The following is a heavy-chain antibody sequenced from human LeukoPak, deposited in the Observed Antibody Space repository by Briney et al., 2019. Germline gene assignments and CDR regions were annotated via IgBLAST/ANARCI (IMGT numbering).Heavy chain of an antibody. CDR3: ARGRRY. J-gene: IGHJ4*02. CDR1: GGSFSGYC. CDR2: INHSGST. V-gene: IGHV4-34*01. Sequence: KPSETLSLTCAVYGGSFSGYCWSWIRQPPGKGLEWIGEINHSGSTNYNPSLKSRVTISVDTSKNQFSLKLSSVTAADTAVYYCARGRRYWGQGTLVTVSS.